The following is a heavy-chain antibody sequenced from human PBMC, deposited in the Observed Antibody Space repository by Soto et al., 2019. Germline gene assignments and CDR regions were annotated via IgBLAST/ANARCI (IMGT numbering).Heavy chain of an antibody. CDR2: IIPIFGTA. V-gene: IGHV1-69*06. CDR3: ARDRPGQLGPLHWFDP. D-gene: IGHD6-6*01. CDR1: GGTFSSYA. J-gene: IGHJ5*02. Sequence: AASVKVSCKASGGTFSSYAISWVRQAPGQGLEWMGGIIPIFGTANYAQKFQGRVTITADKSTSTAYMELSSLRSEDTAVYYCARDRPGQLGPLHWFDPWGQGTLVTVSS.